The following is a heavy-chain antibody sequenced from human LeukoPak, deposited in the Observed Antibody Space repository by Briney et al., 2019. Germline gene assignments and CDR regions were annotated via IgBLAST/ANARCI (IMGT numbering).Heavy chain of an antibody. CDR2: IIPIFGTA. Sequence: RASVKVSCKASGGTFSSYAISWVRQAPGQGLEWMGGIIPIFGTANYAQKFQGRVTITADKSTSTAYMELSSLRSEDTAVYYCATLAYPTLVATIIDPWGQGTLVTVSS. J-gene: IGHJ5*02. CDR1: GGTFSSYA. CDR3: ATLAYPTLVATIIDP. D-gene: IGHD5-12*01. V-gene: IGHV1-69*06.